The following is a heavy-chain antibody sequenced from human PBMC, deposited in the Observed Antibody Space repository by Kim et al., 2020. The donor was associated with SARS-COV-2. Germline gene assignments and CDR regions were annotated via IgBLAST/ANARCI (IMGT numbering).Heavy chain of an antibody. CDR3: AREGRSLYYYGSGSYGS. D-gene: IGHD3-10*01. V-gene: IGHV4-34*01. Sequence: LKSRVTISVDTSKNQFSLKLSSVTAADTAVYYCAREGRSLYYYGSGSYGSWGQGTLVTVSS. J-gene: IGHJ4*02.